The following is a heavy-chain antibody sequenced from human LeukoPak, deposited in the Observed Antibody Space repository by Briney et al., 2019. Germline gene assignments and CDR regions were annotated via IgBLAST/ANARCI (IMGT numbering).Heavy chain of an antibody. CDR2: IYYSGST. D-gene: IGHD4-17*01. CDR1: GGSISSSGYY. CDR3: ASSGTTVTTLH. J-gene: IGHJ4*02. V-gene: IGHV4-39*01. Sequence: PSETLSLTCTVSGGSISSSGYYWGWIRQPPGKGLEWIGSIYYSGSTYYNPSLKSRVTISVDTSKNQFSLKLSSVTAADTAVYYCASSGTTVTTLHWGQGTLVTVSS.